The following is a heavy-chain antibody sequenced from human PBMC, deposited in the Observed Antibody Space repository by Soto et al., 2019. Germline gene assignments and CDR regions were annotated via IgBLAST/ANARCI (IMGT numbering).Heavy chain of an antibody. CDR2: FDAEDGAA. Sequence: ASVKVSCKVSGYTLTELSMHWVRQAPGKGLEWMGVFDAEDGAASYAQNFQGRVTMTVDTSTDTAYMEVTSLRSEDTAVYCCATDLFHDYADAWVTFRPADYWGQGTQVTVSS. V-gene: IGHV1-24*01. CDR1: GYTLTELS. CDR3: ATDLFHDYADAWVTFRPADY. J-gene: IGHJ4*02. D-gene: IGHD3-16*02.